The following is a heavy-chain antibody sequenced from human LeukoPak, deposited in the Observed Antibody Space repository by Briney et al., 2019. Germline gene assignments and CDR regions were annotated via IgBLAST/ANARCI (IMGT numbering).Heavy chain of an antibody. V-gene: IGHV4-39*01. CDR1: GGSIRRSYCY. CDR3: ARSPLPYGAGRGYFDY. D-gene: IGHD3-10*01. J-gene: IGHJ4*02. Sequence: SETLSLTCTVSGGSIRRSYCYWGWIRQTPGKGLEWIGSIYESGSTQYNLSLKSRLTVSVDTSKNQFSLNLTSVTATDTAVYYCARSPLPYGAGRGYFDYWGRGTLVTVSS. CDR2: IYESGST.